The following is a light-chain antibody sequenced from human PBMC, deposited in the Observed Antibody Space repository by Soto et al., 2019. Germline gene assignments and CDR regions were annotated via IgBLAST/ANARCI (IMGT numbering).Light chain of an antibody. CDR3: HQSYSTLRT. J-gene: IGKJ1*01. CDR1: QSISSY. CDR2: AAS. Sequence: DIQMTQSPSSLSASVGDRVTITCRASQSISSYLNWYQQKPGKAPKLLIYAASSLQSGVPSRFSGSGSGTDFTLTISSLQPEDFATYYCHQSYSTLRTFGQGTNVDIK. V-gene: IGKV1-39*01.